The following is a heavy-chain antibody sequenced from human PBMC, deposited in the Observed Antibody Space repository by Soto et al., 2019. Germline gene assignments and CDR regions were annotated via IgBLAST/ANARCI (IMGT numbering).Heavy chain of an antibody. CDR1: GFTFTSSA. J-gene: IGHJ6*02. Sequence: SVKGSCKASGFTFTSSAVQWVRQARGQRLEWIGWIVVGSGNTNYAQKFQERVTITRDMSTSTAYMELSSLRSEDTAVYYCAAPRYSSGWFSSYGMDFWGQGDTVTV. CDR2: IVVGSGNT. CDR3: AAPRYSSGWFSSYGMDF. D-gene: IGHD6-19*01. V-gene: IGHV1-58*01.